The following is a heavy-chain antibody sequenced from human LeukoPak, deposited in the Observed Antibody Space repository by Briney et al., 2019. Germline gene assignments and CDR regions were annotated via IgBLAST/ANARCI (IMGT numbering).Heavy chain of an antibody. D-gene: IGHD1-26*01. Sequence: ASVKVSCKASGYTFTGYYMHWVRQAPGQGLEWMGWINPNSGGTNYAQKFQGRVTMTRDTSISTAYMELSRLRSDDTAVYYCARVPSPTRDRTPIVGASHYYYYMDVWGKGTTVTVSS. J-gene: IGHJ6*03. CDR3: ARVPSPTRDRTPIVGASHYYYYMDV. CDR2: INPNSGGT. CDR1: GYTFTGYY. V-gene: IGHV1-2*02.